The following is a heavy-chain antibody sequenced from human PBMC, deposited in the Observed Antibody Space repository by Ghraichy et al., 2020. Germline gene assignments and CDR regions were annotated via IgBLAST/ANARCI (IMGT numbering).Heavy chain of an antibody. Sequence: SVKVSCKASGGTFSSYAISWVRQAPGQGLEWMGGIIPILGIANYAQKFQGRVTITADKSTSTAYMELSSLRSEDTAVYYCAIITWGYPGYTFDYWGQATLVTVSS. J-gene: IGHJ4*02. CDR1: GGTFSSYA. CDR2: IIPILGIA. CDR3: AIITWGYPGYTFDY. V-gene: IGHV1-69*10. D-gene: IGHD5-18*01.